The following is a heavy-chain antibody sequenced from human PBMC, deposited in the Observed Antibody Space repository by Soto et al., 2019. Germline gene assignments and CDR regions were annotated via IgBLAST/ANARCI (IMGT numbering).Heavy chain of an antibody. CDR1: GYTFTSYD. CDR3: ATYDSGYDRWGDDAFDI. J-gene: IGHJ3*02. CDR2: MNPNSGNT. Sequence: PLASVKVSCKASGYTFTSYDINWVRQATGQGLEWMGWMNPNSGNTGYAQKFLGRVTMTRNTSISTAYMELSSLRSEDTAVYYCATYDSGYDRWGDDAFDIWGQGTMVTVSS. V-gene: IGHV1-8*01. D-gene: IGHD5-12*01.